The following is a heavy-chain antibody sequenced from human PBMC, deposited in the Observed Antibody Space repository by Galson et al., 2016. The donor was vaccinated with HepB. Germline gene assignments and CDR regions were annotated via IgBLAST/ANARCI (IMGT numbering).Heavy chain of an antibody. J-gene: IGHJ4*02. CDR2: IYPADSDT. CDR3: ARRPYDGSFDY. V-gene: IGHV5-51*01. Sequence: QSGAEVKKPGQSLKISCKGSGYIFATHWIGWVRQIPGEGLEWMGIIYPADSDTRYNPSFQGHVTISVDKSISTAYLQWSSLKASDTAMYYCARRPYDGSFDYWGQGTLVTVSS. CDR1: GYIFATHW. D-gene: IGHD3-22*01.